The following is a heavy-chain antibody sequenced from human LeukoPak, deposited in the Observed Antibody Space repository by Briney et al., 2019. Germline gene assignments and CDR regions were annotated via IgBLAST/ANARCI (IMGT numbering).Heavy chain of an antibody. V-gene: IGHV4-61*01. CDR3: ARDGAAAGTYYYYGMDV. J-gene: IGHJ6*04. CDR2: IYYRGST. CDR1: GGSVSSGSYC. Sequence: SETLSLTCTVSGGSVSSGSYCWSWIRQPPGKGLERIGYIYYRGSTNYNPSLKSRVTISVDTSKNQFSLKLSSVTAADTAVYYCARDGAAAGTYYYYGMDVWGKGTTVTVSS. D-gene: IGHD6-13*01.